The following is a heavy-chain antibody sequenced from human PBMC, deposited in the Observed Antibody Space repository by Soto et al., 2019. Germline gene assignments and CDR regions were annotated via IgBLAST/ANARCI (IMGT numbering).Heavy chain of an antibody. J-gene: IGHJ4*02. CDR1: GGTFSSYA. D-gene: IGHD3-10*01. Sequence: SVKVSCKASGGTFSSYAISWVRQAPGQGLEWMGGIIPIFGTANYAQKFQGRVTITADESTGTAYMELSSLRSEDTAVYYCARTLGSYGSGRFDYWGQGTLVTVSS. CDR3: ARTLGSYGSGRFDY. V-gene: IGHV1-69*13. CDR2: IIPIFGTA.